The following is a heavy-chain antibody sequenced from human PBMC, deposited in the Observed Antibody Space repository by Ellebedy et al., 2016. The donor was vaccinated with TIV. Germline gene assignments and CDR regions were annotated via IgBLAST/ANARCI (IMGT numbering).Heavy chain of an antibody. Sequence: GGSLRLSCAASGFSFRSYWMSWVRQAPGKGLEWVANINQDGRERYYVDSVKGRFTISRDNAKNSLYLQMNSLRAEDTAVYYCATDRSYGDFRSPAHAFEHWGQGTMVSVSS. CDR3: ATDRSYGDFRSPAHAFEH. J-gene: IGHJ3*01. D-gene: IGHD4-17*01. CDR1: GFSFRSYW. CDR2: INQDGRER. V-gene: IGHV3-7*01.